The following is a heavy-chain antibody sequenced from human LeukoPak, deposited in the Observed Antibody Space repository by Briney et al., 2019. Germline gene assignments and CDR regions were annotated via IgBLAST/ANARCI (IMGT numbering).Heavy chain of an antibody. J-gene: IGHJ6*02. Sequence: SQTLSLTCTVSGGSISSGGYYWSWIRQHPGKGLEWIGYIYYSGSTYYNPSLKSRVTISVDTSRNQFSLKLSSVTAADTAVYYCARESGAYYYGMDVWGQGTTVTVSS. V-gene: IGHV4-31*03. CDR1: GGSISSGGYY. CDR2: IYYSGST. CDR3: ARESGAYYYGMDV.